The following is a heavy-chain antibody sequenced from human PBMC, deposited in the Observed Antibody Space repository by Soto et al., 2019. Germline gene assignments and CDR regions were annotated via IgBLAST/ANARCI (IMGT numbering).Heavy chain of an antibody. J-gene: IGHJ2*01. CDR1: GFTFSSYG. CDR3: AKGTRTGEYWYFDL. D-gene: IGHD7-27*01. CDR2: ISYDGSNK. Sequence: QVQLVESGGGVVQPGRSLRLSCAASGFTFSSYGMHWVRQAPGKGLEWVAVISYDGSNKYYADSVKGRFTISRDNSKNTLYLQMNSLRAEDTAVYYCAKGTRTGEYWYFDLWGRGTLVTVSS. V-gene: IGHV3-30*18.